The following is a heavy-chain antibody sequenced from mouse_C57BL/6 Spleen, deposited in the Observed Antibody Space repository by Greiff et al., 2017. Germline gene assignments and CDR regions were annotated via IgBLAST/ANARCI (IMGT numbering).Heavy chain of an antibody. CDR3: ARRYDYDWYFDV. CDR2: IYPGSGST. Sequence: QVQLQQPGAELVKPGASVKMSCKASGYTFTSYWITWVKQRPGQGLEWIGDIYPGSGSTNYNEKFKSKATLTLDTSSSTAYMQLSSLASEDSAVYYCARRYDYDWYFDVWGTGTTVTVSS. CDR1: GYTFTSYW. D-gene: IGHD2-4*01. J-gene: IGHJ1*03. V-gene: IGHV1-55*01.